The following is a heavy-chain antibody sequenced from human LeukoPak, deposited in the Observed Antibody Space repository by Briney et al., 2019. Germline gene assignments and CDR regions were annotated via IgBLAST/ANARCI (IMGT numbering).Heavy chain of an antibody. CDR1: GASVSSYY. Sequence: PSETLSLTCTVSGASVSSYYWSWFRQPPGKGLEWIGYIDNSGGTNYNPSLRSRVTISVDKSKNQFSLKLSSVTAADTAVYYCARMTYDPHGVDVWGKGTMVTVSS. D-gene: IGHD5-12*01. V-gene: IGHV4-59*02. CDR3: ARMTYDPHGVDV. CDR2: IDNSGGT. J-gene: IGHJ6*04.